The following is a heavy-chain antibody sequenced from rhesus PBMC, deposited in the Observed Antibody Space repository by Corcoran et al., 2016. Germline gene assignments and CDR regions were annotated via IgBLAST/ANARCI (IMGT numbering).Heavy chain of an antibody. D-gene: IGHD4-23*01. CDR1: GFTFSGYE. J-gene: IGHJ3*01. CDR3: ARRGVTTFAFDF. V-gene: IGHV3-115*02. CDR2: ICGDSSYT. Sequence: EVQLAESGGGLVQPGGSLRLSCAASGFTFSGYEMHWFRQAPGKGLESVSVICGDSSYTHYADSLKGRFISSRDNAKNSLSLQMNSLRAEDTAVYYCARRGVTTFAFDFWGQGLRVTVSS.